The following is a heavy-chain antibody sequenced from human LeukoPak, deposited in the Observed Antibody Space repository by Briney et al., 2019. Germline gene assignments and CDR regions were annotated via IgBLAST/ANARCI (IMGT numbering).Heavy chain of an antibody. J-gene: IGHJ6*03. D-gene: IGHD2-2*01. CDR2: ISGSGGST. CDR3: AKVAGYCSSTSCFYYYYYMDV. Sequence: PGGSLRLSCAASGFTFSSYAMSWVRQAPGKGLERVSAISGSGGSTYYADSVKGRFTISRDNSKNTLYLQMNSLRAEDTAVYYCAKVAGYCSSTSCFYYYYYMDVWGKGTTVTVSS. V-gene: IGHV3-23*01. CDR1: GFTFSSYA.